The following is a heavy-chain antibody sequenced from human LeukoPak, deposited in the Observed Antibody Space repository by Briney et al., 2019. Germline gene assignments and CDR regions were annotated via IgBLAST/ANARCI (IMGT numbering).Heavy chain of an antibody. CDR3: ARLRSGNFDS. D-gene: IGHD1-26*01. J-gene: IGHJ4*02. Sequence: SETLSLTCTVSGGSISSYYWSWIRQPPGKGLELIGNIHCSGSTNYNPSLESRVTISVDTSKNQFSLKLSSVTAADTAVYYCARLRSGNFDSWGQGTLVTVSS. CDR1: GGSISSYY. CDR2: IHCSGST. V-gene: IGHV4-59*01.